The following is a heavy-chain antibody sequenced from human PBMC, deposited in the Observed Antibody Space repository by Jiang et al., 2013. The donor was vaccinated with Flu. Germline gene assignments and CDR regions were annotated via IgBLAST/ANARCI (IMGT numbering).Heavy chain of an antibody. CDR1: GFTFTNAW. CDR2: IKSKTDGGTV. J-gene: IGHJ4*02. CDR3: TTDGDGFGY. V-gene: IGHV3-15*01. Sequence: VQLLESGGGLVKPGESLRLSCAASGFTFTNAWMSWVRQAPGKGLEWVGRIKSKTDGGTVDYAAPVKDRFTISRDDSRNTLYLQINSLRTEDTAVYFCTTDGDGFGYWGQGTLVTVSS. D-gene: IGHD2-21*01.